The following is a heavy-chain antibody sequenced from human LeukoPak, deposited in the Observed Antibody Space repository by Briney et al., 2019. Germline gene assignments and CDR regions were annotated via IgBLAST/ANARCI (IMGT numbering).Heavy chain of an antibody. CDR1: GGSISSYY. J-gene: IGHJ4*02. CDR3: ARGDTIFGVVTRFSY. Sequence: SETLSLTCTVSGGSISSYYWSWIRQPPGKGLEWIGYIYYSGSTNYNPSLKSRVTISVDTSKNQFSLKLSSVTAADTAVYYCARGDTIFGVVTRFSYWGQGTLVTVS. V-gene: IGHV4-59*01. D-gene: IGHD3-3*01. CDR2: IYYSGST.